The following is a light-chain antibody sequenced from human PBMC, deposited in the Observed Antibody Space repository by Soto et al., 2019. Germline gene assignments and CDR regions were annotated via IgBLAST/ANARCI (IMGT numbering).Light chain of an antibody. Sequence: DITLTQSPSSLSASVGDRVTITCRASQTISTSLTWFQQKPGKAPKVLIYDASTLQSGVPSRFSGSGSGAEFTLSISDLQPEDFATYYCRQSFSPLLTFGGGTKVEIK. V-gene: IGKV1-39*01. CDR2: DAS. CDR1: QTISTS. J-gene: IGKJ4*01. CDR3: RQSFSPLLT.